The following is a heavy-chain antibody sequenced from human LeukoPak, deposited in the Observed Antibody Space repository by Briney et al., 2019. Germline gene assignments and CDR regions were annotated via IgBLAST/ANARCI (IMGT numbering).Heavy chain of an antibody. D-gene: IGHD3-10*01. J-gene: IGHJ4*02. CDR3: ARRRGSGRSPFGY. Sequence: GESLKISCKGSGYSFTSYWIGWVRHMPGKGLEWMGIIYPGYSDTRYSPSFQGQVNISAHKSISTAYLQWSSLKASDTAMYYCARRRGSGRSPFGYWGQGTLVTVSS. V-gene: IGHV5-51*01. CDR2: IYPGYSDT. CDR1: GYSFTSYW.